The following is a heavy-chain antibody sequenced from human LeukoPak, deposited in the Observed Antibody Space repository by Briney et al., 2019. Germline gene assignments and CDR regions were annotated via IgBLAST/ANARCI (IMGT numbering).Heavy chain of an antibody. J-gene: IGHJ4*02. CDR1: GGTFSSYA. V-gene: IGHV1-69*05. Sequence: SVKVSCKASGGTFSSYAISWVRQAPGQGLEWMGGIIPIFGTANYAQKFQGGVTITTDESTSTAYMELSSLRSEDTAAYYCVYGSSGYYYGLFDYWGQGTLVTVSS. CDR2: IIPIFGTA. CDR3: VYGSSGYYYGLFDY. D-gene: IGHD3-22*01.